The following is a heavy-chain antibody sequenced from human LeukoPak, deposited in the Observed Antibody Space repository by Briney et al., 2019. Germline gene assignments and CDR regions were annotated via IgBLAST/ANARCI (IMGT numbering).Heavy chain of an antibody. D-gene: IGHD3-16*02. CDR2: IYSGGST. CDR1: GFTVSSNY. CDR3: ARGPRSGGVITYYYYYGMDV. V-gene: IGHV3-53*04. Sequence: GGSLRLSCAASGFTVSSNYMSWVRQAPGKGLEWVSVIYSGGSTYYADSVKGRFTISRHNSKNTLYLQMNSLRAEDTAVYYCARGPRSGGVITYYYYYGMDVWGQGTTVTVSS. J-gene: IGHJ6*02.